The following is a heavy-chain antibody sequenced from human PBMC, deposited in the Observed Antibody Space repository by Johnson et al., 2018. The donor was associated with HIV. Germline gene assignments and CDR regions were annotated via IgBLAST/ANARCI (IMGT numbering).Heavy chain of an antibody. CDR1: QFTFHSYS. CDR3: ARERGYSNVLWKLSEDAFDI. J-gene: IGHJ3*02. Sequence: VHLVASGGALVQPGVSLRLSCAASQFTFHSYSMTWVRQAPGKGLEWVANINQDGTEKYYVDSLTGRFTISRDNAKKSLYLQMNSLRAEDTAVYYCARERGYSNVLWKLSEDAFDIWGQGTMVTVSS. V-gene: IGHV3-7*01. D-gene: IGHD6-13*01. CDR2: INQDGTEK.